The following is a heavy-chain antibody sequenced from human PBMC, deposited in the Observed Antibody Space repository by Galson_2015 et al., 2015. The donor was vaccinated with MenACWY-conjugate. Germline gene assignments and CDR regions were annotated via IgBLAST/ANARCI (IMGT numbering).Heavy chain of an antibody. Sequence: SLRLSCAASGFTFSGYWMHWVRQTPGKGLMWVSRINSDGSSTTYADSVKGRFTISRDNAKKVMYLHMNSLRVEDTALYYCARDASQYLPNNWFHSWGQGTLVSVSS. V-gene: IGHV3-74*01. D-gene: IGHD3-10*01. J-gene: IGHJ5*01. CDR2: INSDGSST. CDR3: ARDASQYLPNNWFHS. CDR1: GFTFSGYW.